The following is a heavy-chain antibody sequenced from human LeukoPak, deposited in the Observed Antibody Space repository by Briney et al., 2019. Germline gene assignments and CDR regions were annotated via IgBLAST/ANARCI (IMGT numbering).Heavy chain of an antibody. CDR3: ARDVSGYRFDY. CDR2: IIPIFGTA. Sequence: SVKVSCKASGGTFSSYAISWARQAPGQGLEWMGGIIPIFGTANYAQKFQGRGTITADKSTSTAYMELSSLRSEDTAVYYCARDVSGYRFDYWGQGTLVTVSS. D-gene: IGHD3-22*01. V-gene: IGHV1-69*06. CDR1: GGTFSSYA. J-gene: IGHJ4*02.